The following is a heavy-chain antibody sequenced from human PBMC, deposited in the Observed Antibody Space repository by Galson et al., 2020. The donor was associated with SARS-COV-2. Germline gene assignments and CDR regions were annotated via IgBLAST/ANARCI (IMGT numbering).Heavy chain of an antibody. V-gene: IGHV3-30*18. CDR2: ISEDGTTK. D-gene: IGHD1-7*01. J-gene: IGHJ6*03. CDR1: GFTFRSYG. Sequence: GGSLRLSCAASGFTFRSYGMHWVRQAPGKGLEWVAGISEDGTTKYYADSVKGRFSISRDNSETTLSLQMNSLTAEDTAVYYCAKNQLQLPYYYYVYMDGWGKGTTVTVSS. CDR3: AKNQLQLPYYYYVYMDG.